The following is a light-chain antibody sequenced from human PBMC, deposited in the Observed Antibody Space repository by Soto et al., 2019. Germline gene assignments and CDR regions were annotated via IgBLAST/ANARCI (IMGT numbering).Light chain of an antibody. CDR3: QQYNIWPQT. CDR1: QSIGSN. Sequence: EIVMTQSPVTLSVSPGERATLSCRASQSIGSNLAWYQQTPGQAPRLLIYGASTRATGIPARFSGSGSGTEFTLTISSLQSEDFAVYFCQQYNIWPQTFGQGTKVDI. J-gene: IGKJ1*01. CDR2: GAS. V-gene: IGKV3-15*01.